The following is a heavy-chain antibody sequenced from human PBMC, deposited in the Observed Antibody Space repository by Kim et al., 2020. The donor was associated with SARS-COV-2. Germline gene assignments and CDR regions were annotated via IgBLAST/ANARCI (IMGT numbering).Heavy chain of an antibody. D-gene: IGHD3-10*01. J-gene: IGHJ6*02. V-gene: IGHV1-18*01. CDR3: ARVYYGSGSYWSYYYGMDV. CDR2: ISAYNGNT. CDR1: GYTFTSYG. Sequence: ASVKVSCKASGYTFTSYGISWVRQAPGQGLEWMGWISAYNGNTNYAQKLQGRVTMTTDTSTSTAYMELRSLRSDDTAVYYCARVYYGSGSYWSYYYGMDVWGQGTTVTVSS.